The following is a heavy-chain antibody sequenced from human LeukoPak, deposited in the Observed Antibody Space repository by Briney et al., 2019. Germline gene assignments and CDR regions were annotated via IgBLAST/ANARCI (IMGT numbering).Heavy chain of an antibody. CDR1: GVSINDYY. J-gene: IGHJ1*01. CDR2: ISHTEGT. D-gene: IGHD3-9*01. V-gene: IGHV4-34*01. CDR3: ARIRCGHSGSVCYNH. Sequence: SSETLSPTCGVFGVSINDYYWSWIRQSPGKGLEWIGEISHTEGTRYNPSLESRVTMSVGTSENQLSLKLIFVTAADTAVYYCARIRCGHSGSVCYNHWGLGTLVTVSS.